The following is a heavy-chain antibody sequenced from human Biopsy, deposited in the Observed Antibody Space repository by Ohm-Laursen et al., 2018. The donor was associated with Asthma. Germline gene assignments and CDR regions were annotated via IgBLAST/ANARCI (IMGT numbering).Heavy chain of an antibody. D-gene: IGHD3-22*01. Sequence: GTLSLTCTVSGGSISSSSYYWGWIRQPPGKGLEWIGSIYYNGRTYYNPSLKSRVTISVDTSKNQFSLKLSSVTAADTAVYYCARDLSFYDSSGYYRRWFDPWGQGTLVTVSS. V-gene: IGHV4-39*07. CDR1: GGSISSSSYY. CDR3: ARDLSFYDSSGYYRRWFDP. J-gene: IGHJ5*02. CDR2: IYYNGRT.